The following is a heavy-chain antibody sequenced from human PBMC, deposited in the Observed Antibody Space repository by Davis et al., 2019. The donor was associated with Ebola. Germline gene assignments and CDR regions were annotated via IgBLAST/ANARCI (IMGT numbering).Heavy chain of an antibody. Sequence: GESLKISCAASGFTVSSNYMSWVRQASGKGLEWVGRIRSKANSYATAYAASVKGRFTISRDDSKNTAYLQMNSLKTEDTAVYYCTSGYDRVDYWGQGTLVTVSS. D-gene: IGHD5-12*01. CDR3: TSGYDRVDY. CDR1: GFTVSSNY. CDR2: IRSKANSYAT. V-gene: IGHV3-73*01. J-gene: IGHJ4*02.